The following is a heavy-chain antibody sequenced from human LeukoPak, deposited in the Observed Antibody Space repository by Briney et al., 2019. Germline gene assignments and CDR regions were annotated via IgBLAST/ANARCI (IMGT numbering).Heavy chain of an antibody. J-gene: IGHJ3*02. V-gene: IGHV3-74*01. CDR3: ARRDYYYDSSGPAHDAFDI. D-gene: IGHD3-22*01. CDR2: IASDGSST. Sequence: GGSLRLSCAASGFTFSSYWMNWVRQAPGKGLVWVSRIASDGSSTTYADSVKGRFSISRDNAKNTLYLQMNSLRAEDTAVYYCARRDYYYDSSGPAHDAFDIWGQGTMVTVSS. CDR1: GFTFSSYW.